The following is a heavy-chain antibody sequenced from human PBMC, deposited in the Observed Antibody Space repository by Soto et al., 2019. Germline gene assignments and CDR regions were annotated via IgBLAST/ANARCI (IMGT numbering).Heavy chain of an antibody. D-gene: IGHD5-18*01. Sequence: ASVKVSCKASGYTFTSYGIIWVRQAPGQGLEWMGWISAYNGNTNYAQKLQGRVTMTTDTSTSTAYMELRSLRSDDTAVYYCARDREQLAYYYYGMDVWGQGTTFTVSS. CDR2: ISAYNGNT. V-gene: IGHV1-18*01. J-gene: IGHJ6*02. CDR1: GYTFTSYG. CDR3: ARDREQLAYYYYGMDV.